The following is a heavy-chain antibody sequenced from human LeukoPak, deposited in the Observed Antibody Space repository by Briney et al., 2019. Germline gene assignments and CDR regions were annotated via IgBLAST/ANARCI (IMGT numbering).Heavy chain of an antibody. CDR2: IKQDGNEK. D-gene: IGHD1-14*01. V-gene: IGHV3-7*01. J-gene: IGHJ4*02. CDR3: TRDPLTQNDY. Sequence: PGGPLRLSCAASGFTFDSYWMSWVRQAPGKGLEWVANIKQDGNEKYYVDSVKGRFTIYRDNAENSLYLQMNSLRAEDTAVYYCTRDPLTQNDYWGQGTLVTVSS. CDR1: GFTFDSYW.